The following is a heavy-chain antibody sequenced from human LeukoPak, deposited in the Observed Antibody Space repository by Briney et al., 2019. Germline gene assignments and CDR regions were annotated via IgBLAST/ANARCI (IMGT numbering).Heavy chain of an antibody. Sequence: EASVNVSCKASGYTFTSYGISWVRQAPGQGLEWMGWISAYNGNTNYAQKLQGRVTMTTDTSTSTAYMELRSLRSDDTAVYYCARAVYWYDSSGYYPHFDYWGQGTLVTVSS. D-gene: IGHD3-22*01. CDR1: GYTFTSYG. V-gene: IGHV1-18*01. CDR3: ARAVYWYDSSGYYPHFDY. CDR2: ISAYNGNT. J-gene: IGHJ4*02.